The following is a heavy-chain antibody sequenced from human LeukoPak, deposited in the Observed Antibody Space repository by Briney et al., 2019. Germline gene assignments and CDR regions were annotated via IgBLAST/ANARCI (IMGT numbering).Heavy chain of an antibody. CDR3: ARDFWFGGSPGGVDV. D-gene: IGHD3-10*01. CDR1: GGSLSSYY. V-gene: IGHV4-59*01. CDR2: IYYTGST. J-gene: IGHJ6*04. Sequence: PSETLSLTCTVSGGSLSSYYWSWIRQPPGKGLEWIGYIYYTGSTNYSPSLKSRVTISVDTSKNQFSLKLSSVTAADTAVYYCARDFWFGGSPGGVDVWGKGTTVTVSS.